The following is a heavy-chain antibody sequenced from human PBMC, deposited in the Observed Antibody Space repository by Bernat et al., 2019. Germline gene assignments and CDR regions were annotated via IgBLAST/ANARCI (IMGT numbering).Heavy chain of an antibody. D-gene: IGHD4-17*01. V-gene: IGHV3-30*03. Sequence: GRLGGGGGGVGQPGRSLGRSCAASGFTLGSDGMHWVRQAAGRGLEGVAVITDDGSNKYYADTVKGRFTISRDNSKNTLYLQKNSLRDEDTAVYYCATGQFLYGGNSGEWFDPWGQGTLVTVSS. CDR1: GFTLGSDG. J-gene: IGHJ5*02. CDR3: ATGQFLYGGNSGEWFDP. CDR2: ITDDGSNK.